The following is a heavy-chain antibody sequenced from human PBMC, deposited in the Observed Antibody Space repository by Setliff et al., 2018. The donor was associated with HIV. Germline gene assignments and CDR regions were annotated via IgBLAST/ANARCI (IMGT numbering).Heavy chain of an antibody. Sequence: PGGSLSLSCAASGFTFSGYSMNWVRQAPGKGLEWVSTIRHSNPYEYYADSVKGRFTISRDNAKKSLYLQMNSLSAEDTAVYYCARGGDSSASDHWGQGTLVTVSS. CDR1: GFTFSGYS. V-gene: IGHV3-21*01. CDR3: ARGGDSSASDH. J-gene: IGHJ4*02. CDR2: IRHSNPYE. D-gene: IGHD6-19*01.